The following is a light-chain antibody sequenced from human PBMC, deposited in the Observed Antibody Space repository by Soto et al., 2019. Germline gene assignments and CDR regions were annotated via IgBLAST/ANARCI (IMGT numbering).Light chain of an antibody. Sequence: DIVLTQSPGTLSLSPGERATLSCRASQSVSSSYLAWYQQKPGQAPRLLIYGASSRATGIPDRFSGSGSGTDFTLTISRLEPEDFAVYYCQQYGSSPSAPFGQGGRLENK. V-gene: IGKV3-20*01. CDR1: QSVSSSY. CDR3: QQYGSSPSAP. CDR2: GAS. J-gene: IGKJ5*01.